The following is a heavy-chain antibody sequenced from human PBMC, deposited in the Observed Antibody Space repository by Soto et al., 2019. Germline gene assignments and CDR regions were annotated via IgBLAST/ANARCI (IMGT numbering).Heavy chain of an antibody. CDR2: IYAGDSDT. D-gene: IGHD3-22*01. Sequence: PGESLKISCKGSGYSFNNYWIGWVRQMPGKGLEWMGIIYAGDSDTRYSPSFQGQVTISVDRPTSTAFLQWTSLKASDTAMYYCARHKAGVRQYDINGYYPFDYWGQGSLVTVSS. V-gene: IGHV5-51*01. J-gene: IGHJ4*02. CDR1: GYSFNNYW. CDR3: ARHKAGVRQYDINGYYPFDY.